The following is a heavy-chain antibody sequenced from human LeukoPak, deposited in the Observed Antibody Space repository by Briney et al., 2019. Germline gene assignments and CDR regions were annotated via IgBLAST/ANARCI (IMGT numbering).Heavy chain of an antibody. Sequence: PSQTLSLTCTVSGGSTSSGDYYWSWIRQPPGKGLEWIGYIYYSGSTYYNPSLKSRVTISVDTSKNQFSLKLSSVTAADTAVYYCARAPHLGYDSSGSLPHYYYGMDVWGQGTTVTVSS. CDR2: IYYSGST. CDR1: GGSTSSGDYY. J-gene: IGHJ6*02. CDR3: ARAPHLGYDSSGSLPHYYYGMDV. D-gene: IGHD3-22*01. V-gene: IGHV4-30-4*01.